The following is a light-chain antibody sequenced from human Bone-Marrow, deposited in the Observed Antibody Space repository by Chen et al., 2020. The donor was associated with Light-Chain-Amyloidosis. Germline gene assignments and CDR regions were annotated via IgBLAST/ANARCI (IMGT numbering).Light chain of an antibody. V-gene: IGLV3-21*02. CDR1: NIGSTS. J-gene: IGLJ3*02. CDR3: QVWDRSSDRPV. CDR2: DDS. Sequence: SYGLTQPSSVSVAPGQTATIACGGNNIGSTSVHWYQQTPGQAPLLVVYDDSDRPSGIPERLSGSKSGNTATLTISRVEAGDEADYYCQVWDRSSDRPVFGGGTKLTVL.